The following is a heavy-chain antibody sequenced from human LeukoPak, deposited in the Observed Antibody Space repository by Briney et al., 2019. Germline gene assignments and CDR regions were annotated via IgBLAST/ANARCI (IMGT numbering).Heavy chain of an antibody. CDR1: GGSISSYY. V-gene: IGHV4-59*08. CDR3: ARLRELATLHDAFDI. Sequence: ASETLSLTCTVSGGSISSYYWSWIRQPPGKGLEWIGYIYYSGSTNYNPSLKSRVTISVDTSKNQFSLKLSSVTAADTAVYYCARLRELATLHDAFDIWGQGTMVTVSS. J-gene: IGHJ3*02. CDR2: IYYSGST. D-gene: IGHD5-24*01.